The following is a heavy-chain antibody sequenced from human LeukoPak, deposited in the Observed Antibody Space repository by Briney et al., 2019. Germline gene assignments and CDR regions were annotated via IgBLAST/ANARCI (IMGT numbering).Heavy chain of an antibody. J-gene: IGHJ4*02. CDR1: GGSFSGYY. Sequence: SETLSLTCAVYGGSFSGYYWSWIRQPPGKGLEWIGEINHSGSTNYNPSLKSRVTISVDTSKNQFSLRLSSVTAADTAVYYCARGLYGDYAFDYWGQGTLVTVSS. CDR3: ARGLYGDYAFDY. V-gene: IGHV4-34*01. D-gene: IGHD4-17*01. CDR2: INHSGST.